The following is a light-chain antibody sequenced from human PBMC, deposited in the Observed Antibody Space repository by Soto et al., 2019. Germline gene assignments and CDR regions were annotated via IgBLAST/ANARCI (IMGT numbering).Light chain of an antibody. J-gene: IGKJ2*01. CDR2: KIS. V-gene: IGKV2-24*01. CDR3: MQGTHFPRT. CDR1: QGLVHSDGNTY. Sequence: IVLTQTPLSSPVTLGQPASISCRSSQGLVHSDGNTYLTWFQQRPGQSPRLLIYKISNRLSGVPDRFTGSGAGTDFTLTISRVEAEDVGIYYCMQGTHFPRTFGQGTKLEIK.